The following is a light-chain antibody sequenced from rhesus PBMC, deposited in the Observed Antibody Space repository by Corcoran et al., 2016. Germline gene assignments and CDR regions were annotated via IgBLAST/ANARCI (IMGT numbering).Light chain of an antibody. Sequence: QAALTQPRSVSGSPGQSVTITCTGTSSDIGAYDYVSWYQQHPGTAPKLMIFEVIKRPSGVSDRLSGSKSGNTASLTISGLQAEDEADYYCCSYAASKTCIFGAGTRLTVL. CDR1: SSDIGAYDY. CDR3: CSYAASKTCI. V-gene: IGLV2-32*02. CDR2: EVI. J-gene: IGLJ1*01.